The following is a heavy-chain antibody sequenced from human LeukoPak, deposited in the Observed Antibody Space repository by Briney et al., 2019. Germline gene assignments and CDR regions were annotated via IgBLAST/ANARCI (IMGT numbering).Heavy chain of an antibody. CDR3: ATVAARWELPWFGAFDI. J-gene: IGHJ3*02. V-gene: IGHV1-24*01. CDR1: GYTLTELS. D-gene: IGHD1-26*01. Sequence: ASVKVCCKVSGYTLTELSMHWVRQAPGKGLEWMGGFDPEDGETIYAQKFQGRVTMTEDTSTDTAYMELSSLRSEDTAVYYCATVAARWELPWFGAFDIWGQGTMVTVSS. CDR2: FDPEDGET.